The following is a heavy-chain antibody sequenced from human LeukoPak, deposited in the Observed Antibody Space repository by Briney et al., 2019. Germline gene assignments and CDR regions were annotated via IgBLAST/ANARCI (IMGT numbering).Heavy chain of an antibody. V-gene: IGHV3-48*03. CDR2: ISSSGSTI. J-gene: IGHJ1*01. CDR1: GFTFSSYE. D-gene: IGHD3-22*01. CDR3: ARDVGYYYDSSGYSEYFQH. Sequence: GGSLRLSCAASGFTFSSYEMNRVRQAPGKGLEWVSYISSSGSTIYYADSVKGRFTISRDNAKNSLYLQMNSLRAEDTAVYYCARDVGYYYDSSGYSEYFQHWGQGTLVTVSS.